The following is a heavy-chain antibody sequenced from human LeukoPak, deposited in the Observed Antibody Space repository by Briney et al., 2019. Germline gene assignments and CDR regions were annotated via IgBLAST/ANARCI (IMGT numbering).Heavy chain of an antibody. D-gene: IGHD1-14*01. CDR3: ARNRLATDAFDI. V-gene: IGHV1-69*05. Sequence: GASVKVSCTASGGTFSSYAISWVRQAPGQGLEWMGGIIPIFGTANYAQKFQGRVTMTRDMSTSTVYMELSSLRSEDTAVYYCARNRLATDAFDIWGQGTMVTVSS. CDR1: GGTFSSYA. J-gene: IGHJ3*02. CDR2: IIPIFGTA.